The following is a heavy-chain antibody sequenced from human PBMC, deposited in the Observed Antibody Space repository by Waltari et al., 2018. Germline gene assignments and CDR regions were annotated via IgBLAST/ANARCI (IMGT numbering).Heavy chain of an antibody. Sequence: EVQLLESGGGLVQPGGSLRLSCAASGFTFGNSALSWVRQAPGKGLGWSSGISGSSSSTYYADSVKGRLTIARDNSKNTLYLQMNSLRVEDTAVYFCAKVEGGIVTRYYALDIWGQGIMVTVSS. CDR1: GFTFGNSA. CDR2: ISGSSSST. CDR3: AKVEGGIVTRYYALDI. V-gene: IGHV3-23*01. J-gene: IGHJ3*02. D-gene: IGHD3-16*02.